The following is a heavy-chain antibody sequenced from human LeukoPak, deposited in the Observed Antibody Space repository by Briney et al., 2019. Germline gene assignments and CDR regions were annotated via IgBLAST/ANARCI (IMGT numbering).Heavy chain of an antibody. Sequence: GGSLRLSCAASGFTFSSYGMHWVRQAPGKGLEWVAVISYDGSNKYYADSVKGRFTISRDNSKNTLYLQMNSLRAEDTAVYYCARGPYSSGWYCVDYWGQGTLVTVSS. D-gene: IGHD6-19*01. CDR2: ISYDGSNK. CDR1: GFTFSSYG. CDR3: ARGPYSSGWYCVDY. V-gene: IGHV3-30*03. J-gene: IGHJ4*02.